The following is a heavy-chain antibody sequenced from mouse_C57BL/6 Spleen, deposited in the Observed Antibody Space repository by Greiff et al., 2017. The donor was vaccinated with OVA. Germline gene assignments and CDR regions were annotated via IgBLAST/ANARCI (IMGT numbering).Heavy chain of an antibody. CDR3: ARGCYDGSSYDYYAMDY. CDR2: IYPGDGDT. V-gene: IGHV1-82*01. D-gene: IGHD1-1*01. Sequence: VQLQQSGPELVKPGASVKISCKASGYAFSSSWMNWVKQRPGKGLEWIGRIYPGDGDTNYNGKFKGKATLTADKSASTAYMQLSSLTSEDSAVYFCARGCYDGSSYDYYAMDYWGQGTSVTVSS. CDR1: GYAFSSSW. J-gene: IGHJ4*01.